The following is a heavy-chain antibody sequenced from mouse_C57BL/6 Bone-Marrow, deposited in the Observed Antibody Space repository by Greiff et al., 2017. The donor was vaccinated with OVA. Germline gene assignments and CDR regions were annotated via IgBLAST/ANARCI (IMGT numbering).Heavy chain of an antibody. CDR1: GYSITSGYY. D-gene: IGHD1-1*01. V-gene: IGHV3-6*01. CDR3: AREVLPYYFDY. J-gene: IGHJ2*01. Sequence: EVKLMESGPGLVKPSQSLSLTCSVTGYSITSGYYWNWIRQFPGNKLEWMGYISYDGSNNYNPSLKNRISITRDTSKNQFFLKLNSVTTEDTATYYCAREVLPYYFDYWGQGTTLTVSS. CDR2: ISYDGSN.